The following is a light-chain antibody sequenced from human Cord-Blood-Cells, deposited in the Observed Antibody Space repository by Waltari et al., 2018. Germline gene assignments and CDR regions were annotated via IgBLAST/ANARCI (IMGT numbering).Light chain of an antibody. CDR1: KSGDTS. J-gene: IGLJ2*01. V-gene: IGLV3-1*01. CDR3: QAWDSSSVV. CDR2: QDS. Sequence: SYELTQLPSVSVSPGQPARIPCSGHKSGDTSACWYQQKQGQSPVLVIYQDSKRPSGIPERFSGSNSGNTATLTISGTQAMDEADYYCQAWDSSSVVFGGGTKLTVL.